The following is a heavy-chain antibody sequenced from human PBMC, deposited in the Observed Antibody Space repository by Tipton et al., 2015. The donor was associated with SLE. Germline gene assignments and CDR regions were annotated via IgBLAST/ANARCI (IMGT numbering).Heavy chain of an antibody. CDR2: IYNSGST. D-gene: IGHD1-26*01. CDR1: GDSVANSY. CDR3: AREKIGGSYYGYIEY. Sequence: TLSLTCSVSGDSVANSYWSWIRQPPGKGLEWIGYIYNSGSTNYNPSLMNRVTISVDTSKNQLSLKLSSVTAADTAIYYCAREKIGGSYYGYIEYWGPGTLVTISS. J-gene: IGHJ4*02. V-gene: IGHV4-4*08.